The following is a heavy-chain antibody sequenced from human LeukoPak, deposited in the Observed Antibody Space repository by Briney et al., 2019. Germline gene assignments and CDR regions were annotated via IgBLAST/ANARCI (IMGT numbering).Heavy chain of an antibody. Sequence: GASVTVSCKASGGTFSSYAISWVRQAPGQGLXXXXXXXXXXGIANYAQKFQGRVTITADKSTSTAYMELSSLRSEDTAVYYCARVRGFRGADRGWYWGFDPWGQGTLVTVSS. J-gene: IGHJ5*02. CDR1: GGTFSSYA. D-gene: IGHD6-19*01. CDR2: XXXXXGIA. V-gene: IGHV1-69*04. CDR3: ARVRGFRGADRGWYWGFDP.